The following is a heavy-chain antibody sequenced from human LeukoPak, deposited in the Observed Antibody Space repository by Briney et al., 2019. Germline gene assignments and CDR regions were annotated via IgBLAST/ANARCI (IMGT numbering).Heavy chain of an antibody. Sequence: GGSLRLSCAASGFTFSSYDMHWVRQATGKGLEWVSAIGTAGDTYYPGSVKGRFTISRENAKNSLYLQMNSLRAGDTAVYYCARDRIAVAGTIYYYYMDVWGKGTTVTVSS. J-gene: IGHJ6*03. V-gene: IGHV3-13*01. D-gene: IGHD6-19*01. CDR3: ARDRIAVAGTIYYYYMDV. CDR1: GFTFSSYD. CDR2: IGTAGDT.